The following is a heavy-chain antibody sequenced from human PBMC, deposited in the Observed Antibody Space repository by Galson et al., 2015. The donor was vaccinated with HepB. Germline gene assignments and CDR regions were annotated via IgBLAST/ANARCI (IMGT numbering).Heavy chain of an antibody. CDR1: GFTFSDYY. CDR3: VRDLGLLWFGELLGGFDP. V-gene: IGHV3-11*06. Sequence: SLRLSCAASGFTFSDYYMSWIRQAPGRGLEWVSYISSSSSYTNYADSVKGRFTISRDNAKNSLYLQMNSLRAEDTAVYYCVRDLGLLWFGELLGGFDPWGQGTLVTVSS. CDR2: ISSSSSYT. J-gene: IGHJ5*02. D-gene: IGHD3-10*01.